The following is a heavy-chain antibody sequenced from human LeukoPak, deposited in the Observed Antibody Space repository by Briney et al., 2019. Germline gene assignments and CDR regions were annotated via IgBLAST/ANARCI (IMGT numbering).Heavy chain of an antibody. CDR2: IYSGGST. CDR3: ARDVIYCSSTSCYSYGMDV. J-gene: IGHJ6*02. D-gene: IGHD2-2*01. V-gene: IGHV3-53*01. CDR1: GFTFSTYA. Sequence: GGSLRLSCAASGFTFSTYAMNWVRQASGKGLEWVSVIYSGGSTYYADSVKGRFTISRDNSKNTLYLQMNSLRAEDTAVYYCARDVIYCSSTSCYSYGMDVWGQGTTVTVSS.